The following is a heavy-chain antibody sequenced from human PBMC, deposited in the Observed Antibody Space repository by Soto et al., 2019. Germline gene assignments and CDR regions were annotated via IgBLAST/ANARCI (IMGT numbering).Heavy chain of an antibody. J-gene: IGHJ4*02. Sequence: GGSLRLSCAASGFTFSSYAMSWVRQAPGKGLEWVSAISGSGGSTYYADSVKGRFTISRDNSKNTLYLQMNSLRAEDTAVYYCAKVEAVVVVAAASDYWGQGTLVTVSS. CDR2: ISGSGGST. V-gene: IGHV3-23*01. D-gene: IGHD2-15*01. CDR3: AKVEAVVVVAAASDY. CDR1: GFTFSSYA.